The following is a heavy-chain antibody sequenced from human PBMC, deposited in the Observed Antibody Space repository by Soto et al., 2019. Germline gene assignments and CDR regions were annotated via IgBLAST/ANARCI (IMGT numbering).Heavy chain of an antibody. CDR3: AKERGYSYGYDY. CDR1: GYTFTSYG. J-gene: IGHJ4*02. CDR2: ISAYNGNT. D-gene: IGHD5-18*01. V-gene: IGHV1-18*01. Sequence: QVQLVQSGAEVKKPGASVKVSCKASGYTFTSYGSSWVRQAPGQGIEWMGCISAYNGNTYYAQKLQGRVTMTTDTSTSTDYMELRSLRSDDTAVYYCAKERGYSYGYDYWGQGTLVTVSS.